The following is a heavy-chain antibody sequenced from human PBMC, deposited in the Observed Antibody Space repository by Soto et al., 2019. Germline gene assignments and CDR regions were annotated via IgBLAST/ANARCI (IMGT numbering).Heavy chain of an antibody. CDR1: GGSVITRSYY. CDR3: ARVTTMLLAFDV. J-gene: IGHJ3*01. Sequence: QVRLQESGPGLVKPSETLSLTCSVSGGSVITRSYYWNWVRQPPGGGLEWIGYVDYTGSTQFNPSLKSRVTVSLDTSKNLFSLTLRSVTAADSAVYYCARVTTMLLAFDVWGQGAMVSV. CDR2: VDYTGST. V-gene: IGHV4-61*01. D-gene: IGHD2-2*01.